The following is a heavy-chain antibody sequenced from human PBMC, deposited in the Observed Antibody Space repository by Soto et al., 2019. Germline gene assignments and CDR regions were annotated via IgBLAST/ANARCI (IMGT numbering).Heavy chain of an antibody. Sequence: ASVKVSCKASGYTFTSYGISWVRQAPGQGLEWMGWISAYNGNTNYAQKLQGRVTMTTDTSTSTAYMELRSLRSDDTAVYYCARSGILGFSPKRTPRRNQFDPWGQGTLVTVSS. J-gene: IGHJ5*02. D-gene: IGHD2-21*02. CDR1: GYTFTSYG. V-gene: IGHV1-18*04. CDR2: ISAYNGNT. CDR3: ARSGILGFSPKRTPRRNQFDP.